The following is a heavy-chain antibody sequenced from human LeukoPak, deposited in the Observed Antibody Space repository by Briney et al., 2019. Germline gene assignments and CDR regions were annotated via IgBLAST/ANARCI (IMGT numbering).Heavy chain of an antibody. D-gene: IGHD3-22*01. Sequence: SETLSLTCTVSGGSISNYYWSWLRQPAGKGLEWIGRIYTSGSTNYNPSLKGRVTMSVDTSQNQFSLKLSSVTAADTAVYYCARDRYYYDSSAYYYRFDPWGQGTLVTVSS. J-gene: IGHJ5*02. CDR2: IYTSGST. V-gene: IGHV4-4*07. CDR3: ARDRYYYDSSAYYYRFDP. CDR1: GGSISNYY.